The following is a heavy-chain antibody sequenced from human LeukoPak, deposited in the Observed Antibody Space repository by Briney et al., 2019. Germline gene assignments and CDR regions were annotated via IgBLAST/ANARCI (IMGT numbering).Heavy chain of an antibody. CDR1: GFTFSSYA. J-gene: IGHJ4*02. V-gene: IGHV3-30-3*01. D-gene: IGHD1-26*01. CDR2: ISYDGSNK. Sequence: GGSLRLSCAASGFTFSSYAMHWVRQAPGKGLEWVAVISYDGSNKYYADSVKGRFTISRDNSKNTLYLQMNSLRAEDTAVYYCAREVTIVGAPTFDYWGQGTLVTVSP. CDR3: AREVTIVGAPTFDY.